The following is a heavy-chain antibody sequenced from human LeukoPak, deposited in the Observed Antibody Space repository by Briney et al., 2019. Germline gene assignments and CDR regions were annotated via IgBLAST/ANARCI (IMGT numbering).Heavy chain of an antibody. CDR2: INHSGST. V-gene: IGHV4-30-2*01. D-gene: IGHD5-18*01. Sequence: PSQTLSLTCTVSGGSISSGGYYWSWIRQPPGKGLEWIGEINHSGSTNYNPSLKSRVTISVDTSKNQFSLKLSSVTAADTAVYYCARGRLYSYGSKVRGYDYYYMDVWGKGTTVTVSS. CDR1: GGSISSGGYY. J-gene: IGHJ6*03. CDR3: ARGRLYSYGSKVRGYDYYYMDV.